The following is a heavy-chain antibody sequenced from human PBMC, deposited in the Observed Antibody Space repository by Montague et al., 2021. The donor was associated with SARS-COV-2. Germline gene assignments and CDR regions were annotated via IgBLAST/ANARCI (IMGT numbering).Heavy chain of an antibody. CDR3: ATLPASITIFGVVRGYYFDD. CDR2: TYYSGST. J-gene: IGHJ4*02. Sequence: SETLSLTCTVSGPSISSRSYYWGRMRPPPGTGLEWIGYTYYSGSTYYNPTLKSRVTISVDTSKNQFSLKLSSVTAADTAVYYCATLPASITIFGVVRGYYFDDWGQGTLVTVSS. CDR1: GPSISSRSYY. V-gene: IGHV4-39*01. D-gene: IGHD3-3*01.